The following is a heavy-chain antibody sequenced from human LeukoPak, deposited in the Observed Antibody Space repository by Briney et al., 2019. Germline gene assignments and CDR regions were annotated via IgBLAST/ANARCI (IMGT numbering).Heavy chain of an antibody. CDR3: ARVSGRFTWYFDL. Sequence: SETLSLTCAVSGGSFRGYYWSWIRQPPGKGLEWIGEINHSGSTNYNPSLKSRFTISVDTSKNQLSLRLSSVTAADTAVYYCARVSGRFTWYFDLWGRGTLVTVSS. J-gene: IGHJ2*01. CDR1: GGSFRGYY. V-gene: IGHV4-34*01. CDR2: INHSGST.